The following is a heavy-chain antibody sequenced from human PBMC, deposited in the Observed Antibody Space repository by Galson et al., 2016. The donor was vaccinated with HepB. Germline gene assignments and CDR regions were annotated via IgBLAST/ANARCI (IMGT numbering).Heavy chain of an antibody. V-gene: IGHV1-69*06. CDR3: GMHYARTSNEFLFYMDV. J-gene: IGHJ6*03. D-gene: IGHD2-2*01. CDR2: IIPLFDSP. Sequence: SVKVSCKASGGTFNSYVITWVRQAPGQGLEWMGGIIPLFDSPSYAQRFQGRVTIVADKSTSTAYMELSSLRSEDTAVYYCGMHYARTSNEFLFYMDVWGKGTTVIVSS. CDR1: GGTFNSYV.